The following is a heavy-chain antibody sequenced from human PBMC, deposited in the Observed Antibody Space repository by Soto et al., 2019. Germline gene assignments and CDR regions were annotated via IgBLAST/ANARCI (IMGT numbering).Heavy chain of an antibody. J-gene: IGHJ4*02. Sequence: TGGSLRLSCAASGFTFSSYWMSWARQAPGKGLEWVANIKQDGSEKYYVDSVKGRFTISRDNAKNSLYLQMNSLRAEDTAVYYCARDTALNTWEDPTRCFDYWGQGTLVTVSS. CDR3: ARDTALNTWEDPTRCFDY. D-gene: IGHD1-26*01. CDR1: GFTFSSYW. CDR2: IKQDGSEK. V-gene: IGHV3-7*03.